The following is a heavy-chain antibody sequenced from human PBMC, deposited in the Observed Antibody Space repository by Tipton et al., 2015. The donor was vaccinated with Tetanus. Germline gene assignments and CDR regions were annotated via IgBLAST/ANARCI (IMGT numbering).Heavy chain of an antibody. V-gene: IGHV4-39*01. CDR3: ARIYDFWSGYYSDH. Sequence: TLSLTCTVSGGSINSGTYSWGWIRQPPGKGLEWIGSVYNSGGTYYNPSLKSRVTKSVDTSKNQFSLKLSSVTAADTAVYYCARIYDFWSGYYSDHWGQGTLVTVSS. J-gene: IGHJ4*02. CDR2: VYNSGGT. CDR1: GGSINSGTYS. D-gene: IGHD3-3*01.